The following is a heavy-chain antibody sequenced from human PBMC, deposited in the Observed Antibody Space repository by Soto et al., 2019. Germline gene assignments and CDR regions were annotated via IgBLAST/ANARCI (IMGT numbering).Heavy chain of an antibody. V-gene: IGHV1-69*13. J-gene: IGHJ4*02. CDR1: GGTFSSYR. CDR3: ATDSGAKLSSS. CDR2: IVPIYRTA. Sequence: GASVKVSCKASGGTFSSYRFNWVRQARGQGLEWLGGIVPIYRTADYAQKFQGRVTITADESTRTVYLELSSLKSQATALYYCATDSGAKLSSSWGQGTMVTVSS. D-gene: IGHD6-13*01.